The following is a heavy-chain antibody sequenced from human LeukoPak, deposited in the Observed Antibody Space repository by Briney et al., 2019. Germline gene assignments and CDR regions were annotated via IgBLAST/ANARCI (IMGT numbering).Heavy chain of an antibody. Sequence: SETLSLTRTVSGVAISSYSWSWIRQPPGKGLEWIGYISHSGSTNSNPSLKSRVTISLDTPKNQFSLKLSSVTAADTAVYYCARGTDSDYWGQGTLVTVSS. D-gene: IGHD1-14*01. CDR2: ISHSGST. CDR1: GVAISSYS. CDR3: ARGTDSDY. V-gene: IGHV4-59*01. J-gene: IGHJ4*02.